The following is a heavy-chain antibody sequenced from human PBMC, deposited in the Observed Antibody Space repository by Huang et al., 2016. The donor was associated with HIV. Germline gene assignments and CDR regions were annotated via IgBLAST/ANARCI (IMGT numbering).Heavy chain of an antibody. V-gene: IGHV5-51*01. Sequence: EVQLVQSGAEVKKPGESLKISCKGSGYKFTSYWIAWVRQMPGKGLGGMGIIYPGDSDTRYRPSFQGQVTISADKSINTAYLQWSSLKTSDTAMYFCARQRASGSTYVDSWGQGTLLTVYS. J-gene: IGHJ4*02. CDR1: GYKFTSYW. D-gene: IGHD2-15*01. CDR3: ARQRASGSTYVDS. CDR2: IYPGDSDT.